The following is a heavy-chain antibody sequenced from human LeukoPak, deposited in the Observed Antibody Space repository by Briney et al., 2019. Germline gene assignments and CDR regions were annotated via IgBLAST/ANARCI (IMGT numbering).Heavy chain of an antibody. V-gene: IGHV1-18*04. J-gene: IGHJ3*02. Sequence: ASVKVSCKASGYTLTSYGLSWVRQAPGQGLEWMGWISAYNGNTNYAQKLQDRVTMTTDTSTSTAYMELRSLRSDDTAVYYCARFGKQLLGDAFDIWGQGTMVTVSS. D-gene: IGHD6-6*01. CDR3: ARFGKQLLGDAFDI. CDR2: ISAYNGNT. CDR1: GYTLTSYG.